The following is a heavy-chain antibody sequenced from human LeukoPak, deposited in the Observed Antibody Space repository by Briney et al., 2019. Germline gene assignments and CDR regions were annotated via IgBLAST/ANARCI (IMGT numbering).Heavy chain of an antibody. Sequence: QSGGSLRLSCAASGFTVSSNYMSWVRQAPGKGLEWVSVIYSGGSTYYADSVKGRFTISRDNSKNTLYLQMNSLRADDTALYFCARGIVVVAGASDHFDYWGQGTLITVSS. V-gene: IGHV3-66*01. CDR3: ARGIVVVAGASDHFDY. J-gene: IGHJ4*02. D-gene: IGHD2-15*01. CDR2: IYSGGST. CDR1: GFTVSSNY.